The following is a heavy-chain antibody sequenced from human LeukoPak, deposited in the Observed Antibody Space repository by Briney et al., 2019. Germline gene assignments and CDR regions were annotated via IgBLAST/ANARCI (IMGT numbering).Heavy chain of an antibody. CDR3: AKDRRDYCGGDCYSIEYFQH. Sequence: PGGSLRLSCAASGFTFDDYAMHWVRQAPGKGLEWVSLISGDGGSTYYADSVKSRFTISRDNSKNSLYLQMNSLRTEDTALYYCAKDRRDYCGGDCYSIEYFQHWGQGTLVTVSS. V-gene: IGHV3-43*02. J-gene: IGHJ1*01. CDR1: GFTFDDYA. CDR2: ISGDGGST. D-gene: IGHD2-21*02.